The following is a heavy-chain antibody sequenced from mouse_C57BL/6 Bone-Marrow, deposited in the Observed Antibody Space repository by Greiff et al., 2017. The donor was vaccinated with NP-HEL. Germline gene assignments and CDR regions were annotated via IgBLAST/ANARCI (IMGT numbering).Heavy chain of an antibody. CDR1: GFTFSSYG. Sequence: DVHLVESGGDLVKPGGSLKLSCAASGFTFSSYGMSWVRQTPDKRLEWVATISSGGSYTYYPDSVKGRFTISRDNAKNTLYLQMSSLKSEDTAMYYCARGGLRYFDYWGQGTTLTVSS. V-gene: IGHV5-6*01. D-gene: IGHD2-4*01. CDR2: ISSGGSYT. CDR3: ARGGLRYFDY. J-gene: IGHJ2*01.